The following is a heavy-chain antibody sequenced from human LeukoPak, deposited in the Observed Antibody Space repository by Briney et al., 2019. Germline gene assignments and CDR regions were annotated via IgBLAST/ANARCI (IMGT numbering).Heavy chain of an antibody. CDR2: ISYRADTT. CDR1: GFTFSDFF. J-gene: IGHJ4*02. CDR3: ASGYRSGYHY. V-gene: IGHV3-11*01. Sequence: GSLRLSCVAFGFTFSDFFMSWLRQAPGKGLEWISFISYRADTTYYADSVKGRFTISRDNAKSSVFLQMNSLRVEDTAVYYCASGYRSGYHYWGQGTLVSVSS. D-gene: IGHD2-8*02.